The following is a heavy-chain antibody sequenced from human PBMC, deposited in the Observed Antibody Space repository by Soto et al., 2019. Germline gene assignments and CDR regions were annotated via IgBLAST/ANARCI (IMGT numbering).Heavy chain of an antibody. J-gene: IGHJ6*02. CDR3: ATKLREALGMDG. Sequence: GGSLRLSCAASGFTFSSYGMHWVRQAPGKGLWWGAVISYDGSNKYYADSVKGRFTISRDNSKNTLYLQMNSLRAEDTAVYYCATKLREALGMDGWGQGTTVTVSS. V-gene: IGHV3-30*03. CDR1: GFTFSSYG. CDR2: ISYDGSNK.